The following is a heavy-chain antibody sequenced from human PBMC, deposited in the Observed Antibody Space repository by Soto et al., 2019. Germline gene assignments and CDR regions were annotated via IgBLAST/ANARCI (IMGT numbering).Heavy chain of an antibody. V-gene: IGHV3-73*01. CDR2: IRSKANSYAT. D-gene: IGHD3-3*01. Sequence: GGSLRLSCAASGFTFSGSAMHWARQASGKGLEWVGRIRSKANSYATAYAASVKGRFTISRDDSKNTAYLQMSSLRAEDTAVYYCARDSEWFTAFDIWGQGTMVTVSS. J-gene: IGHJ3*02. CDR1: GFTFSGSA. CDR3: ARDSEWFTAFDI.